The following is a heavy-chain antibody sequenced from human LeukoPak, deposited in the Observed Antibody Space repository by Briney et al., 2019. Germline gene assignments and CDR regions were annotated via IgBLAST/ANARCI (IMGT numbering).Heavy chain of an antibody. J-gene: IGHJ4*02. CDR1: GGTFSSYA. Sequence: ASVKVSCKASGGTFSSYAISWVRQAPGQGLEWMGGIIPIFGTANYAQKFQGRVTITADESTSTAYMELSSLRSEDTAVYYCARGGTFGGVIPTRFDYWGQGTLVTVSS. CDR3: ARGGTFGGVIPTRFDY. D-gene: IGHD3-16*02. V-gene: IGHV1-69*13. CDR2: IIPIFGTA.